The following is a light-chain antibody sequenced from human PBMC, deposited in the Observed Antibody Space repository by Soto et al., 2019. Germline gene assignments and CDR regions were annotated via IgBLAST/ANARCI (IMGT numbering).Light chain of an antibody. CDR1: DSNIGSSY. Sequence: QSVLTQPPSVSAAPGQKVTISCSGSDSNIGSSYVSWYQQLPGTAPKLLIYDNNKRPLGIPERFSGSKSGTSATLGITGLQTGDEADYYCGTWDPILSAAVFGPGTKVTVL. CDR3: GTWDPILSAAV. J-gene: IGLJ1*01. V-gene: IGLV1-51*01. CDR2: DNN.